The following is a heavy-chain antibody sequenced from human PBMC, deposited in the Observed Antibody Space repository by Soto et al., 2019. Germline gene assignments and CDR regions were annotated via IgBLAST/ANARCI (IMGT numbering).Heavy chain of an antibody. CDR3: AKYGSGSPASYYYYGMDV. J-gene: IGHJ6*02. D-gene: IGHD3-10*01. Sequence: GGSLRLSCAASGFTFSRYAMSWVLQAPWKGLEWVSAISGSGGSTYYADSVKGRFTISRDNSKNTLYLQMNSLRAEDTAVYYCAKYGSGSPASYYYYGMDVWGQGTTVTVSS. CDR1: GFTFSRYA. V-gene: IGHV3-23*01. CDR2: ISGSGGST.